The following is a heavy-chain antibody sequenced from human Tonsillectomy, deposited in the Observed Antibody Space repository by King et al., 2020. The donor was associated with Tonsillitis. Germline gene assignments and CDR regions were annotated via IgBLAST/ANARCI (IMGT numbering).Heavy chain of an antibody. CDR1: GVSISNFY. CDR3: ARLQYYDSSGYPSGYMDV. D-gene: IGHD3-22*01. J-gene: IGHJ6*03. V-gene: IGHV4-4*07. CDR2: IYTSGSA. Sequence: VQLQESGPGLVKPSETLSLTCTVSGVSISNFYWSWIRQPAGKGLEWVGRIYTSGSANYTPSLRSRVTMSVDTSKNQFSLRLNSVTAADPAVYYCARLQYYDSSGYPSGYMDVWGKGTTVTVSS.